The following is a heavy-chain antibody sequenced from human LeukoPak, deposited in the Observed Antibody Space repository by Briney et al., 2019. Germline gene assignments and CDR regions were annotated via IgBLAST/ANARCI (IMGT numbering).Heavy chain of an antibody. V-gene: IGHV4-30-4*01. CDR1: GGSISSYY. CDR2: IYYSGST. Sequence: SETLSLTCTVSGGSISSYYWSWIRQPPGKGLEWIGYIYYSGSTYYNPSLKSRVTISVDTSKNQFSLKLSSVTAADTAVYYCARVGNDGGDDAFDIWGQGTMVTVSS. CDR3: ARVGNDGGDDAFDI. J-gene: IGHJ3*02. D-gene: IGHD2-21*01.